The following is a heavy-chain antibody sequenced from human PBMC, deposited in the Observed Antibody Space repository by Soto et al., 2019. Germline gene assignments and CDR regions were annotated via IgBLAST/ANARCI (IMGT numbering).Heavy chain of an antibody. Sequence: ASVKVSCKASGYTFTGYYMHCVRQAPGQGLEWMGWINPNSGGTNYAQKFQGRVTMTRDTSISTAYMELSRLRSDDTAVYYCARGTRGYYYYGMDVWGQGTTVTVSS. CDR3: ARGTRGYYYYGMDV. J-gene: IGHJ6*02. V-gene: IGHV1-2*02. CDR1: GYTFTGYY. D-gene: IGHD2-8*02. CDR2: INPNSGGT.